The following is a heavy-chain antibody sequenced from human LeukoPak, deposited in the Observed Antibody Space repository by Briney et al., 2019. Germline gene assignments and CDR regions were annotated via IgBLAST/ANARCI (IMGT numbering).Heavy chain of an antibody. V-gene: IGHV4-31*03. Sequence: PSETLSLTCTVSGGSISSGGYYWSWIRQHPGKGLERIGSIYYSGSTNYNPSLQGRVTISLDTSRNQFSLKLSSVTAADTAVYYCASGDNDPLFDYWGQGTLVTVSP. CDR2: IYYSGST. CDR1: GGSISSGGYY. J-gene: IGHJ4*02. CDR3: ASGDNDPLFDY. D-gene: IGHD1-1*01.